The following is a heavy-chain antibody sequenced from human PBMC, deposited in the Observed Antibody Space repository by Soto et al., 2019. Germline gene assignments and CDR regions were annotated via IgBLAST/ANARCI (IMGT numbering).Heavy chain of an antibody. Sequence: LSCSVSGRSLSSYYWCWVLQPPGKGLEWIGYIYDNGITSQNPSLKSRVTMSADTSQNKFSLKLTSVTGADTDVYYCESTSARNRTATPFDSSG. J-gene: IGHJ4*01. CDR3: ESTSARNRTATPFDS. CDR1: GRSLSSYY. CDR2: IYDNGIT. D-gene: IGHD5-18*01. V-gene: IGHV4-59*12.